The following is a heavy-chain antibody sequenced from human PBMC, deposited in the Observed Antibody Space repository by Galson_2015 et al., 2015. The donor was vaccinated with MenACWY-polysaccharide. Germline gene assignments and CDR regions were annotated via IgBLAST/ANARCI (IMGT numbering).Heavy chain of an antibody. CDR2: IWYDGSNK. J-gene: IGHJ3*02. D-gene: IGHD1-1*01. V-gene: IGHV3-33*01. Sequence: SLRLSCAASGFTFSSYGMHWVRQAPGKGLEWVAAIWYDGSNKYYADSVKGRFTISRDNSKNTLYLQMNSLRAEDSAVYYCARDHLLEADAFDIWGQGTMVTVSS. CDR1: GFTFSSYG. CDR3: ARDHLLEADAFDI.